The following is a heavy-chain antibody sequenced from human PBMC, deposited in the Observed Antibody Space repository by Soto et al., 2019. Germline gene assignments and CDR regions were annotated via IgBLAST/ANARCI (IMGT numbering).Heavy chain of an antibody. J-gene: IGHJ6*02. CDR2: IWYDGSNK. CDR1: GFTFSSYG. Sequence: QVQLLESGGGVVQPGRSLRLSCAASGFTFSSYGMHWVRQAPGKGLEWVAVIWYDGSNKYYADSVKGRFTISRDNSKNTLYLQMNSLRAEDTAVYYCARAFDCSSTSCYEFFYYGMDVWGQGTTVTVSS. D-gene: IGHD2-2*01. V-gene: IGHV3-33*01. CDR3: ARAFDCSSTSCYEFFYYGMDV.